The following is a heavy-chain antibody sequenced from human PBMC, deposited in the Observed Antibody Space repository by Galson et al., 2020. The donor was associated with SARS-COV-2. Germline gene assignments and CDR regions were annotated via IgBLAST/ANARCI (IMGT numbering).Heavy chain of an antibody. V-gene: IGHV3-15*07. CDR3: TTGFINGWYWGDDY. CDR1: GFTFSNAW. CDR2: IKSKTDGGTS. J-gene: IGHJ4*02. D-gene: IGHD6-19*01. Sequence: GGSLRLSCAASGFTFSNAWMNWVRQAPGKGLEWVGHIKSKTDGGTSDYAAPVKGRFTISRDDSKDTLYLQVDSLKAEDTAVYYCTTGFINGWYWGDDYWGQGTLVTVSS.